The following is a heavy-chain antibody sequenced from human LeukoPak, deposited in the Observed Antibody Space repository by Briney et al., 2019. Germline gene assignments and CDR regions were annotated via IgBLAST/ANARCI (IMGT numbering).Heavy chain of an antibody. Sequence: SETLSLTCAVYGGSFSGYYWSWIRQPPGKGLEWIGEINHSGSTNYNPSLKSRVTISVDTSKNQFSLKLSSVTAADTAVYYCARDNGVTSSRGYFDYWGQGTLVTVSS. CDR3: ARDNGVTSSRGYFDY. J-gene: IGHJ4*02. D-gene: IGHD2-8*01. V-gene: IGHV4-34*01. CDR2: INHSGST. CDR1: GGSFSGYY.